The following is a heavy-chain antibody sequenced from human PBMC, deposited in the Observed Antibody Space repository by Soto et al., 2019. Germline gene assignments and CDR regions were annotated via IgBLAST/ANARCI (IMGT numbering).Heavy chain of an antibody. Sequence: EVQLLESGGGLVQPGGSLRLSCAASGFTFSTHAMIWVRQAPGKGLNWVSTVDVGGGSTYYTDSVKGRFTVSRDHSKNTVYLRLNTLRAEDPAIYFCAIDSGPVGGGACDIWGQGTMVTVSS. V-gene: IGHV3-23*01. CDR1: GFTFSTHA. CDR3: AIDSGPVGGGACDI. CDR2: VDVGGGST. J-gene: IGHJ3*02. D-gene: IGHD6-25*01.